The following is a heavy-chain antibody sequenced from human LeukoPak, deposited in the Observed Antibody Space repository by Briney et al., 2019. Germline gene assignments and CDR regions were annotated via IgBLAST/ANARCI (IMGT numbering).Heavy chain of an antibody. V-gene: IGHV1-2*02. CDR3: ARTAYDILTGYPYYFDY. J-gene: IGHJ4*02. CDR2: NNPNSGGT. D-gene: IGHD3-9*01. CDR1: GYTFTGYY. Sequence: ASVKVSCKASGYTFTGYYMHWVRQAPGQGLEGMGWNNPNSGGTNYAQKFQGRVTMTRDTSISTAYMELSRLRSDDTAVYYWARTAYDILTGYPYYFDYWGQGTLVTVSS.